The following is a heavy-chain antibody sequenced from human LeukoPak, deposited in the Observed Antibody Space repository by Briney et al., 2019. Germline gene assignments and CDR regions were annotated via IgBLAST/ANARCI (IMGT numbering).Heavy chain of an antibody. CDR1: EFSFSTYW. V-gene: IGHV3-7*01. Sequence: GGSLRLSCAASEFSFSTYWMSWVRQAPGKGLEWVANIKEDGTEKYYVGSVKGRFTISRDNAKKSLYLQMNSLRDDDTTVYFCARSPAGDAWPPAYYMDVWGKGTTVTVSS. CDR3: ARSPAGDAWPPAYYMDV. D-gene: IGHD3-10*01. J-gene: IGHJ6*03. CDR2: IKEDGTEK.